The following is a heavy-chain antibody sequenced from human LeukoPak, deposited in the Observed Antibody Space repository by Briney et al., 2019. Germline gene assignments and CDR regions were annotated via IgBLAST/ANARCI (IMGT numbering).Heavy chain of an antibody. D-gene: IGHD2-2*01. J-gene: IGHJ5*02. CDR3: TRGVVPAVSNWFDP. Sequence: PSQTLSLTCAVSGGSISSGGYSWSWIRQPPGKGLEWIGYIYHSGSTYYNPSLKSRVTISVDRSKNQFSLKLSSVTAADTAVYYCTRGVVPAVSNWFDPWSQGTLVTVSS. CDR2: IYHSGST. CDR1: GGSISSGGYS. V-gene: IGHV4-30-2*01.